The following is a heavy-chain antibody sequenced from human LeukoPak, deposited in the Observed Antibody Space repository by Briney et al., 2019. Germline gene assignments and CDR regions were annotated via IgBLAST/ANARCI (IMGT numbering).Heavy chain of an antibody. CDR3: ARGFEPPYGGYYTGEVWFDP. Sequence: ASVKVSCKASGYTFTSYAMNWVRQAPGQGREWMGWINTNTGNPTYAQGFTGRFVFSLDTSVSTAYLQISSLKAEDTAVYYCARGFEPPYGGYYTGEVWFDPWGQGTLVTVSS. V-gene: IGHV7-4-1*02. J-gene: IGHJ5*02. CDR1: GYTFTSYA. CDR2: INTNTGNP. D-gene: IGHD3-3*01.